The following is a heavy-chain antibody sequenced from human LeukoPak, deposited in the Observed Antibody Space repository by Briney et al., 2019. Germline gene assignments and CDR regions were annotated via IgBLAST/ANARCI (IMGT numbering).Heavy chain of an antibody. CDR3: AVLVSVDMGY. CDR2: ISGSGGST. V-gene: IGHV3-23*01. D-gene: IGHD3-3*02. CDR1: GFTFSSYA. Sequence: PGGSLRLSCAASGFTFSSYAMSWVRQAPGKGLEWVSSISGSGGSTYYADSVKGRFTISRDNSKNTLFLQLNSLRAEDTAVYYCAVLVSVDMGYWGQGTLVTVPS. J-gene: IGHJ4*02.